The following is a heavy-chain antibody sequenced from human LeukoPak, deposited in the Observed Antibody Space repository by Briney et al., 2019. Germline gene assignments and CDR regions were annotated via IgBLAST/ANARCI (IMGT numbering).Heavy chain of an antibody. Sequence: SVKVSCKASGGTFSSYAISWVRQAPGQGLEWMGRIIPIFGTANYAQKFQGRVTITTDESTSTAYMELSSLRSEDTAVYYCARSGIVGRDFDYWGQGTLVTVSS. D-gene: IGHD1-26*01. CDR3: ARSGIVGRDFDY. V-gene: IGHV1-69*05. CDR2: IIPIFGTA. CDR1: GGTFSSYA. J-gene: IGHJ4*02.